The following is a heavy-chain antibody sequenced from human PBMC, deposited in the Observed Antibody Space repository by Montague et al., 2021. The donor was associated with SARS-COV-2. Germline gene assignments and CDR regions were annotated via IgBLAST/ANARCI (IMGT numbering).Heavy chain of an antibody. J-gene: IGHJ3*02. D-gene: IGHD3-22*01. CDR2: INHSGSI. CDR3: ARVPDYYDSSGYHFDAFDI. V-gene: IGHV4-34*01. Sequence: SETLSLTRAVYGGSFSGYYWSWIRQPPGKGLEWIGEINHSGSINYNPSLKSRVTISVDTSKNQFSLKLSSVTAADTAVYYCARVPDYYDSSGYHFDAFDIWGQGTMVTVSS. CDR1: GGSFSGYY.